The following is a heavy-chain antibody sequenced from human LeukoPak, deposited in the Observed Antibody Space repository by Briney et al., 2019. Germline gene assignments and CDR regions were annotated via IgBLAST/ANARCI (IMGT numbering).Heavy chain of an antibody. Sequence: GGSLRLSCAASGFTVSSYGMHWVRQAPGKGLGWVAVISYDGSNKYYADSVKGRFTISRDNSKNTLYLQMNSLRAEDTAVYYCAKDIIEDVVVNYYGMDVWGQGTTVTVSS. J-gene: IGHJ6*02. CDR2: ISYDGSNK. V-gene: IGHV3-30*18. CDR3: AKDIIEDVVVNYYGMDV. D-gene: IGHD3-22*01. CDR1: GFTVSSYG.